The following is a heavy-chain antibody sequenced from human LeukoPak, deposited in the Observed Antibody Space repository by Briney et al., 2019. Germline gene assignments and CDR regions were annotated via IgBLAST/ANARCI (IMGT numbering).Heavy chain of an antibody. J-gene: IGHJ4*02. CDR3: ASFSDGKDSDFDH. CDR2: IYPGNSNT. V-gene: IGHV5-51*01. CDR1: GYSFTNYW. Sequence: GESLKISCKGSGYSFTNYWIGWVRQMPGKGLEWMGIIYPGNSNTRYSPSFQGQVTISADKSISTAYLRWSSLKASDTAMYYCASFSDGKDSDFDHWGQGTQVTVSS. D-gene: IGHD4-23*01.